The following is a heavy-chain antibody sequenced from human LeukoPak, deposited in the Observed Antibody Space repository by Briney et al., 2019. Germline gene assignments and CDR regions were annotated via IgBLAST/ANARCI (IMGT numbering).Heavy chain of an antibody. CDR1: GGSISSYY. CDR2: IYNSGST. D-gene: IGHD6-6*01. CDR3: ARLIAARPRNQVPFDY. J-gene: IGHJ4*02. Sequence: SETLSLTCTVSGGSISSYYWSWIRQPPGKGLEWIGHIYNSGSTNYNPSLKSRVTISVDTSKNQFSLKLSSVTAADTAVYYCARLIAARPRNQVPFDYWGQGTLVTVSS. V-gene: IGHV4-59*12.